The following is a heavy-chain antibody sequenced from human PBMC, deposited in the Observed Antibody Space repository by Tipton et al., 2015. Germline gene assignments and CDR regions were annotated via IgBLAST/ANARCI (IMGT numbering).Heavy chain of an antibody. CDR3: AKDREVRGSTPRPPNC. Sequence: GSLRLSCAASGFTFSSYAMSWVRQAPGKGLEWVSSIRGSGGSPDYADSVKGRFTISRDNSKNTLYLQMSSLGDEDTAIYYCAKDREVRGSTPRPPNCWGQGTLVTVSS. CDR1: GFTFSSYA. J-gene: IGHJ4*02. CDR2: IRGSGGSP. V-gene: IGHV3-23*01. D-gene: IGHD3-10*01.